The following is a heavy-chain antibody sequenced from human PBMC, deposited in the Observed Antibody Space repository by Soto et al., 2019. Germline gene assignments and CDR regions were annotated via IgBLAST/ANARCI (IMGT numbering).Heavy chain of an antibody. CDR3: ARGRSTLVRGVFDN. CDR1: GGSFSAYY. V-gene: IGHV4-34*01. D-gene: IGHD3-10*01. CDR2: INYSGST. J-gene: IGHJ4*02. Sequence: TLSLTCALYGGSFSAYYWTWIRQPPGKGLEWIGEINYSGSTNYKPSLNSRVTISVDTSKNRFSLKLNSVTAADTAVYYCARGRSTLVRGVFDNWGQGTLVTVSS.